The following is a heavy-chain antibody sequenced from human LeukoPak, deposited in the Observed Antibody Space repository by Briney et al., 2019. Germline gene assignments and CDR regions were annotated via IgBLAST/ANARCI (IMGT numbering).Heavy chain of an antibody. CDR2: ISYDGSNK. J-gene: IGHJ3*02. V-gene: IGHV3-30-3*01. Sequence: GGSLRLSCAASGFTFSSYAMHWVRQAPGKGLEWVAVISYDGSNKYYADSVKGRFTISRDNSKNTLYLQMNSLRAEDTAVYYCARDISPFYQKLLGAFDIWGQGTMVTVSS. CDR3: ARDISPFYQKLLGAFDI. CDR1: GFTFSSYA. D-gene: IGHD3-3*02.